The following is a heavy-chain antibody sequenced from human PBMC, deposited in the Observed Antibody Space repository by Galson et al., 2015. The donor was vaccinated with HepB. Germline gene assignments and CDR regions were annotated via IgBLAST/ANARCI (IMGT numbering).Heavy chain of an antibody. V-gene: IGHV1-69-2*01. J-gene: IGHJ4*02. CDR1: GSTFTDYY. CDR2: VDPEDGET. CDR3: ATVSYSDY. D-gene: IGHD3-10*01. Sequence: VTVSCKVSGSTFTDYYMHWVQQAPGKGLEWIGLVDPEDGETIYAEKFQGRVTITADTSTDTAYMELSSLRSEDTAVYYCATVSYSDYWGQGTLVTVSS.